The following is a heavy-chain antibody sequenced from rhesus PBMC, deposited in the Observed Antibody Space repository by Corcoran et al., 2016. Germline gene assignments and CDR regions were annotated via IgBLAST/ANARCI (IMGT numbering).Heavy chain of an antibody. CDR3: ARDPDDGTFDY. CDR2: ITNSWST. V-gene: IGHV4-122*02. Sequence: QVQLQESGPGLVKPSETLSLTCTVVGGSISSGYYYWSWIRQPPGQVLEWIGYITNSWSTSSNPSLKSRVTISRDTSKNQFSLKLSSVTAADTAVYYCARDPDDGTFDYWGQGVLVTVSS. CDR1: GGSISSGYYY. J-gene: IGHJ4*01. D-gene: IGHD4-29*01.